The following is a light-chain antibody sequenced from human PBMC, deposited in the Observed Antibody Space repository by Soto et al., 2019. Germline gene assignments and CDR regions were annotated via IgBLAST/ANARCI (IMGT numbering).Light chain of an antibody. CDR2: LNSDGSH. V-gene: IGLV4-69*01. J-gene: IGLJ2*01. CDR3: KTWGTGIVV. Sequence: QLVLTQSPSASASLGASVKLTCTLSSGHSSYAIAWHQQQPEKGPRYLMKLNSDGSHSKGDGIPDRFSGSSSGAERYLTISSLQSEDEADYYCKTWGTGIVVFGGGNKLTVL. CDR1: SGHSSYA.